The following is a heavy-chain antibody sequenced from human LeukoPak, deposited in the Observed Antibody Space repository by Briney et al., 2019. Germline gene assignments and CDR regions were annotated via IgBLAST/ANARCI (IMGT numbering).Heavy chain of an antibody. Sequence: ASVKVSCKASGYTFTSYYMHWVRQAPGQGLEWMGIINPSGGRTSYAQKFQGRVTVTRDMSTSTVHMELSSLRSEDTAVYYCARVCSGWYKFYFYYMDVWGKGTTVTVSS. CDR1: GYTFTSYY. CDR3: ARVCSGWYKFYFYYMDV. CDR2: INPSGGRT. J-gene: IGHJ6*03. V-gene: IGHV1-46*01. D-gene: IGHD6-19*01.